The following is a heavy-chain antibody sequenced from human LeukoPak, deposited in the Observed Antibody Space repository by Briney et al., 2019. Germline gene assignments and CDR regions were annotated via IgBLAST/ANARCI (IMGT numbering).Heavy chain of an antibody. CDR3: ARSEGWLQYYYFDH. Sequence: PSETLSLTCTVSGGSISSYYWSWIRQPPGKGLEWIGYIYHSGSTNYNPSLKSRVTISVDTSKNQFSLELSSVTAADTAVYYCARSEGWLQYYYFDHWGQGTLVTVSS. J-gene: IGHJ4*02. CDR2: IYHSGST. V-gene: IGHV4-59*08. D-gene: IGHD5-24*01. CDR1: GGSISSYY.